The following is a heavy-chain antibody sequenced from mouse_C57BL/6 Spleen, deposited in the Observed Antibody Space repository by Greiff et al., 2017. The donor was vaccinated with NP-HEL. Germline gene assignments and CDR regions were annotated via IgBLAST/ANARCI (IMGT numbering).Heavy chain of an antibody. CDR3: ARGNLLYYAMDY. V-gene: IGHV5-4*01. Sequence: EVQLVESGGGLVKPGGSLKLSCAASGFTFSSYAMSWVRQTPEKRLEWVATISDGGSYTYYPDNVKGRFTISRDNAKNNLYLQMSHLKSEDTAMYYCARGNLLYYAMDYWGQGTSVTVSS. CDR2: ISDGGSYT. J-gene: IGHJ4*01. D-gene: IGHD2-1*01. CDR1: GFTFSSYA.